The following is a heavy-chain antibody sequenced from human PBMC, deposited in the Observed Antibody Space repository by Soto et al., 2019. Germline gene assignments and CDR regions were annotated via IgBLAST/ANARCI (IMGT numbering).Heavy chain of an antibody. J-gene: IGHJ6*03. V-gene: IGHV3-21*01. CDR2: ISSSSSYI. CDR3: ARDPGRSLVAAGTSGYYMDV. D-gene: IGHD6-13*01. Sequence: GGSLRLSCAASGFTFSSYSMNWVRQAPGKGLEWVSSISSSSSYIYYADSVKGRFTISRDNAKNSLYLQMNSLRAEDTAVYYCARDPGRSLVAAGTSGYYMDVWGKGTTVTVSS. CDR1: GFTFSSYS.